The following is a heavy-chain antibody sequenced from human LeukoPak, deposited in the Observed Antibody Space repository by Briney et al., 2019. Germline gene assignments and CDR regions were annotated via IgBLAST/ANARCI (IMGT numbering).Heavy chain of an antibody. CDR1: GFTFSSYS. Sequence: GGSLRLSCAASGFTFSSYSMNWVRQAPGKGLEWVSSISSSSSYIYYADSVKGRFTISRDNAKNSLYLQMNSLRAEDTAVYYCAKHVLRFLEWLYPNYYYYGMDVWGQGTTVTVSS. CDR3: AKHVLRFLEWLYPNYYYYGMDV. D-gene: IGHD3-3*01. CDR2: ISSSSSYI. V-gene: IGHV3-21*01. J-gene: IGHJ6*02.